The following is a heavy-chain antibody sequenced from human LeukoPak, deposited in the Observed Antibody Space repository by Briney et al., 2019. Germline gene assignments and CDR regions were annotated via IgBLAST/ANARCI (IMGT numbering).Heavy chain of an antibody. CDR3: ARQPDIVVVPAAIHFDY. CDR2: INPNSGGT. J-gene: IGHJ4*02. CDR1: GYTFTGYY. V-gene: IGHV1-2*02. D-gene: IGHD2-2*01. Sequence: GASVKVSCKASGYTFTGYYMHWVRQAPGQGLEWMGWINPNSGGTNYAQKSQGRVTMTRGTSISTAYMELSRLRSDDTAVYYCARQPDIVVVPAAIHFDYWGQGTLATVSS.